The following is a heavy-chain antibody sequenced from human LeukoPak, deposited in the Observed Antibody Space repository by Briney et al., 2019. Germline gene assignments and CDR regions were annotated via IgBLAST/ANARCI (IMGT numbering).Heavy chain of an antibody. CDR2: IYSGGST. CDR1: GFTFNSYS. D-gene: IGHD3-10*01. CDR3: ARSQDGSGSYFYYFYIDV. V-gene: IGHV3-66*01. J-gene: IGHJ6*03. Sequence: GGSLRLSCAASGFTFNSYSMNWVRQAPGKGLEWVSVIYSGGSTYYADSVKGRFTISRDNSKNTLYLQMNSLRAEDTAVYYCARSQDGSGSYFYYFYIDVWGKGTTV.